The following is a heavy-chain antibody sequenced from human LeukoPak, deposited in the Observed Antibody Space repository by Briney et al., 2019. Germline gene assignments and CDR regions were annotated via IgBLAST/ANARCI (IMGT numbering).Heavy chain of an antibody. V-gene: IGHV3-53*01. J-gene: IGHJ3*02. CDR1: GFTVSGNY. D-gene: IGHD2-21*02. Sequence: GGSLRLSCAVSGFTVSGNYMSWVRQAPGKGLEWVSLIYSGGTTYYADSVKGRFTISRDNAKNSLYLQMNSLRAEDTALYYCARAQEGGDFLSGAFDIWGQGTMVTVSS. CDR3: ARAQEGGDFLSGAFDI. CDR2: IYSGGTT.